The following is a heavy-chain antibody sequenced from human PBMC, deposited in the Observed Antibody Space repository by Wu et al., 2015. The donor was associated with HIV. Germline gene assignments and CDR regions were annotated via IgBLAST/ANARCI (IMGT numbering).Heavy chain of an antibody. CDR1: GYTFIDYF. V-gene: IGHV1-2*02. Sequence: QVQVVQSGAEVKKPGASVKVSCKASGYTFIDYFIHWVRXPAPGQGLEWMGWINPKTGGTHYAQKFQGRVTMTRDTSISTVYMEVRSLRSDDTAVYYCARARVFEYYDSRGYQDYWGQGTLVTVSS. J-gene: IGHJ4*02. CDR3: ARARVFEYYDSRGYQDY. CDR2: INPKTGGT. D-gene: IGHD3-22*01.